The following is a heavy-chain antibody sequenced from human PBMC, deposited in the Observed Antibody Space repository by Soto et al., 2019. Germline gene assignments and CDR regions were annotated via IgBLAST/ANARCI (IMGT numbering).Heavy chain of an antibody. CDR2: INPNSGDT. CDR1: GYTLTGYY. Sequence: GASVKVSCKASGYTLTGYYMHWVRQAPGQGLEWMGWINPNSGDTNYAQKFQGWVTMTRDTSISTAYMELSSLRSEDTAVYYCAIFIKYGDYSSWFDPWGPGTLVTVSS. CDR3: AIFIKYGDYSSWFDP. J-gene: IGHJ5*02. D-gene: IGHD4-17*01. V-gene: IGHV1-2*04.